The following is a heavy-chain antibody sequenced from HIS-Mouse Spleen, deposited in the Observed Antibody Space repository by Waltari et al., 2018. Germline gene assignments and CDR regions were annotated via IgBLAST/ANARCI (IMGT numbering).Heavy chain of an antibody. Sequence: QLQLQESGPGLVKPSETLSLTCPVSGGSISSSSYYCGWLRHPPGKGLERIGSLDYRRCTYSNPSLKSRVPISVDTSKSPLSLKLSSVTAADTAVYYCAREIPYSSSWYDWYFDLWGRGTLVTVSS. CDR1: GGSISSSSYY. J-gene: IGHJ2*01. V-gene: IGHV4-39*07. D-gene: IGHD6-13*01. CDR3: AREIPYSSSWYDWYFDL. CDR2: LDYRRCT.